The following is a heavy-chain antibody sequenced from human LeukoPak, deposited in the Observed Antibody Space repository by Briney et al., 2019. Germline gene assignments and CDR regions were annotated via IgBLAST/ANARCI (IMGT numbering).Heavy chain of an antibody. Sequence: PGGSLRLSCAASQFTFRSYAMRGVRQAPGRGVECFSSIGYTVFPPYSAPSVKPLFPISRHNSQNTLYLQMNTLRSDDTAVYYCAKVATRTYFDPWGQGTLVTVSS. CDR2: IGYTVFPP. J-gene: IGHJ4*02. CDR3: AKVATRTYFDP. V-gene: IGHV3-23*01. CDR1: QFTFRSYA.